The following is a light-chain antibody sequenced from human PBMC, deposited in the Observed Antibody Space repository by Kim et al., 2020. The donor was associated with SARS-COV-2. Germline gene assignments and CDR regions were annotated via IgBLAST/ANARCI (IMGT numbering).Light chain of an antibody. J-gene: IGKJ1*01. CDR2: GAS. CDR1: QSVSSN. CDR3: QQYNNWPPWT. V-gene: IGKV3-15*01. Sequence: SPGERDTLSCRASQSVSSNLAWYQQKPGQAPRLLIYGASTRATGIPARFSGSGSRTEFTLTISSLQSEDFAVYYCQQYNNWPPWTFGQGTKVDIK.